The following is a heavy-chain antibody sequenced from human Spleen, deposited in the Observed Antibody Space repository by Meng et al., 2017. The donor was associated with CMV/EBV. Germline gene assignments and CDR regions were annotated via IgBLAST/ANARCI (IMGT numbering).Heavy chain of an antibody. CDR2: ISGAGDST. CDR3: ATMTQNYPGRC. V-gene: IGHV3-23*01. D-gene: IGHD5-24*01. Sequence: SCVGSGHTCSDHHMRWVRQAPGKGLEWVSGISGAGDSTDYRESVKGRFTISRDNSKHTLFLQMNSLTAEDTAVYYCATMTQNYPGRCWGQGTLVTVSS. CDR1: GHTCSDHH. J-gene: IGHJ4*02.